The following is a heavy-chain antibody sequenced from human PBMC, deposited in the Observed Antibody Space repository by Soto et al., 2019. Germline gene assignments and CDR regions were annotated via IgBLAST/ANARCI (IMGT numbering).Heavy chain of an antibody. CDR2: IYYSGST. CDR1: GGSISSYY. V-gene: IGHV4-59*01. Sequence: PSETLSLTCTVSGGSISSYYWSWIRQPPGKGLKWIGYIYYSGSTNYNPSLKSRVTISVDTSKNQFSLKLSSVTAADTAVYYCARFNPNLDFGVVIFDFWAQGTLVTVSS. D-gene: IGHD3-3*01. J-gene: IGHJ4*02. CDR3: ARFNPNLDFGVVIFDF.